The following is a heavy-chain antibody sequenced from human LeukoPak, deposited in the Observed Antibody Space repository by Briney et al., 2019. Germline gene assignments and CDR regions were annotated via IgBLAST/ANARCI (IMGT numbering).Heavy chain of an antibody. CDR1: GGSISSYY. Sequence: KPSETLSLTCTVSGGSISSYYWSWIRQPPGKGLEWIGYIYYSGSTNYNPSLKSRVTISVDTSKNQFSLELSSVTAADTAVYYCARASTYVWGSSRPYYFDYWGQGTLVTVSS. CDR3: ARASTYVWGSSRPYYFDY. V-gene: IGHV4-59*12. D-gene: IGHD3-16*01. CDR2: IYYSGST. J-gene: IGHJ4*02.